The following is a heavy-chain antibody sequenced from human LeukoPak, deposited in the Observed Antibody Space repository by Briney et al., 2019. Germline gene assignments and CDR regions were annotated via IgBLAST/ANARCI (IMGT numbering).Heavy chain of an antibody. Sequence: SETLSLTCSVSGGSISSGRYYWTCIRQPAGRGLGWIGRLSTNDNTNYDPPLVSRVSISVDTSKSQLYLQLTPVTAAVTAVYFCARGVVTDDYYMDVWGKGITVIVSS. CDR2: LSTNDNT. V-gene: IGHV4-61*02. J-gene: IGHJ6*03. CDR3: ARGVVTDDYYMDV. D-gene: IGHD2-21*02. CDR1: GGSISSGRYY.